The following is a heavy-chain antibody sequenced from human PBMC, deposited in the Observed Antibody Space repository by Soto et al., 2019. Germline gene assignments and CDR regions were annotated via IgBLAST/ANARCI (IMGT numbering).Heavy chain of an antibody. CDR1: GGSIIRYY. Sequence: SEALSHTCTVSGGSIIRYYWSWILQPPWKGLEWIGYIYYSGSTNYNPPLKSRVTISVDTSKNQFSLKLSSVTAADTAVYYCARCGVEEYYFDYRGQGTLVTVSS. CDR3: ARCGVEEYYFDY. V-gene: IGHV4-59*08. CDR2: IYYSGST. D-gene: IGHD3-16*01. J-gene: IGHJ4*02.